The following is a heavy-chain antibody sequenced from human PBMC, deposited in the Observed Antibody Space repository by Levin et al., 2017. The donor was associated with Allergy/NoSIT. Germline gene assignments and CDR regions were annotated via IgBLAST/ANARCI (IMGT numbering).Heavy chain of an antibody. CDR2: IYWNDDK. Sequence: SGPTLVKPTQTLTLTCTFSGFSLSTSGVGVGWIRQPPGKALEWLALIYWNDDKRYSPSLKSRLTITKDTSKNQVVLTMTNMDPVDTATYYCAHSSEGIAVAPGNWFDPWGQGTLVTVSS. CDR1: GFSLSTSGVG. CDR3: AHSSEGIAVAPGNWFDP. D-gene: IGHD6-19*01. J-gene: IGHJ5*02. V-gene: IGHV2-5*01.